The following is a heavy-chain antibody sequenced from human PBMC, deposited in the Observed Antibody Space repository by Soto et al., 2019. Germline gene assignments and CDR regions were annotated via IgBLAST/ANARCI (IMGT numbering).Heavy chain of an antibody. Sequence: GGSLRLSCAASGFTFSSYAMHWVRQAPGKGLEWVAVISYDGSNKYYADSVKGRFTISRDNSKNTLYLQMNSLRAEDTAVYYCARELQYCSSTSCLTEDFYYWGQGTLVTVSS. CDR3: ARELQYCSSTSCLTEDFYY. D-gene: IGHD2-2*01. CDR2: ISYDGSNK. CDR1: GFTFSSYA. V-gene: IGHV3-30-3*01. J-gene: IGHJ4*02.